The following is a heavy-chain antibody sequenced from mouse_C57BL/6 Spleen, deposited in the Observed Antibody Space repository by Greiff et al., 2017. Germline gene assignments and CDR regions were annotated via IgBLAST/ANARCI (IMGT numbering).Heavy chain of an antibody. J-gene: IGHJ2*01. CDR1: GYTFTDYN. CDR2: INPNNGGT. Sequence: EVQLQQSGPELVKPGASVKMSCKASGYTFTDYNMHWVKQSHGKSLEWIGYINPNNGGTSYNQKFKGKATLTVNKSSSTAYMELRSLTSEGSAVYYWARDYGYDDGYYFDYWGQGTTLTVSS. V-gene: IGHV1-22*01. D-gene: IGHD2-2*01. CDR3: ARDYGYDDGYYFDY.